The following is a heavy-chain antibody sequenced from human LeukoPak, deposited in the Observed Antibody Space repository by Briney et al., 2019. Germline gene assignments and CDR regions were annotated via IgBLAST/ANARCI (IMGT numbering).Heavy chain of an antibody. CDR2: ISGSSGST. CDR1: GFTFNNYA. V-gene: IGHV3-23*01. CDR3: AKVYSIAVAGPVDY. D-gene: IGHD6-19*01. J-gene: IGHJ4*02. Sequence: GGSLRLSCAASGFTFNNYAMTWVRQAPGKGLEWVSGISGSSGSTYYADSVKGRFTISRDNSKNTLNLQMNSLRVEDTAVYFCAKVYSIAVAGPVDYWGQGILVTVSS.